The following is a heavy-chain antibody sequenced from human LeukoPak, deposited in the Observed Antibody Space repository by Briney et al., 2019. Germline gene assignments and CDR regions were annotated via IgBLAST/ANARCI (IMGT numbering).Heavy chain of an antibody. V-gene: IGHV4-39*01. CDR2: IYYSGST. CDR1: GGSISSTTSY. D-gene: IGHD2-2*03. CDR3: ARHGSTDYFDY. J-gene: IGHJ4*02. Sequence: NPSETLSLTCAVSGGSISSTTSYWGWIRQPPGKGLEWIGRIYYSGSTFYNPSLKSRVTISVDTSKNQFSLRLSSVTAADTAFYYCARHGSTDYFDYWGQGTLVTVSS.